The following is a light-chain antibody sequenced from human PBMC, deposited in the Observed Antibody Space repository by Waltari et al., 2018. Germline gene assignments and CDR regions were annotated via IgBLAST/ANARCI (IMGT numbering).Light chain of an antibody. CDR3: SSYTSSNTWV. J-gene: IGLJ3*02. CDR2: DVS. V-gene: IGLV2-14*01. Sequence: QSALTQPASVSGPPGQSITISCTGTSSDVGGYNYVSWYQQHPGKAPKLMIYDVSERPSGFANHFSGSKSGNTASLTSSGLHAEDEADYYCSSYTSSNTWVFGGGTKLTVL. CDR1: SSDVGGYNY.